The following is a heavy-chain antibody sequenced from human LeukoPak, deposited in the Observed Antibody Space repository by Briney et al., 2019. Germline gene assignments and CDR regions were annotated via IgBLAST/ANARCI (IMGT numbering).Heavy chain of an antibody. V-gene: IGHV3-7*01. CDR1: GFTFSSYW. CDR3: AVHSSGWKRFDY. Sequence: PGGSLRLSCAASGFTFSSYWMTWVRQAPGKGLEWVANIKQDGTEIFYVDSVKGRFTISRDNAENSLYLRMNTLRAEDTAVYYCAVHSSGWKRFDYWGQGTLVTASS. J-gene: IGHJ4*02. D-gene: IGHD6-19*01. CDR2: IKQDGTEI.